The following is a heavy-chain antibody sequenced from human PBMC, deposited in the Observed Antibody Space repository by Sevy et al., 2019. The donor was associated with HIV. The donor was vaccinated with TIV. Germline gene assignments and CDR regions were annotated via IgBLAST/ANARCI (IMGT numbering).Heavy chain of an antibody. J-gene: IGHJ4*02. V-gene: IGHV3-23*01. Sequence: GGSLRLSCAASGFIFNGYVMSWVRQAPGKGLEWVSGISGSGGSTYYADSVRGRFIISRDNYKNTLYLEMNSLRAEDTALYYCAKASSIAAGFDYWGQGTLVTVSS. CDR2: ISGSGGST. CDR1: GFIFNGYV. CDR3: AKASSIAAGFDY. D-gene: IGHD6-6*01.